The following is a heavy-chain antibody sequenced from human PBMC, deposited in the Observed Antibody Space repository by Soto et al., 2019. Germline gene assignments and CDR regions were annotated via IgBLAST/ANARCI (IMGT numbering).Heavy chain of an antibody. CDR2: IIPIFGTA. CDR3: ARDGYYYDSSGYFPNWFDP. J-gene: IGHJ5*02. CDR1: GGTFSSYD. D-gene: IGHD3-22*01. V-gene: IGHV1-69*13. Sequence: SVKVSCKASGGTFSSYDISWVRQAPGQGLEWMGGIIPIFGTANYAQKFQGRVTITADESTSTAYMELSSLRSEDTAVYYCARDGYYYDSSGYFPNWFDPWGQGTLVTVSS.